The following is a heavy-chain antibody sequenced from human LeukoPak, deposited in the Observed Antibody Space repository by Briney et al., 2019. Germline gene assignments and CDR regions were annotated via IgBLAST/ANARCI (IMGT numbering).Heavy chain of an antibody. CDR2: ISYDGSNK. D-gene: IGHD3-10*01. Sequence: GGSLRLSCAASGFTFSSYGMHWVRQAPGKGLEWVAVISYDGSNKYYADSVKGRFTISRDNSKNTLYLQMNSLRAEDTAVYYCAKEKYGSGSYLDYYYYYGMDVWGQGTTVTVSS. CDR1: GFTFSSYG. V-gene: IGHV3-30*18. CDR3: AKEKYGSGSYLDYYYYYGMDV. J-gene: IGHJ6*02.